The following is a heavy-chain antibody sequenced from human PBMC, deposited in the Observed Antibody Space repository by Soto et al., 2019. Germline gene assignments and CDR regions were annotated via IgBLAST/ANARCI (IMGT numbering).Heavy chain of an antibody. CDR3: AKSKKGYSSSWELDY. CDR1: GFTFSSYA. V-gene: IGHV3-23*01. J-gene: IGHJ4*02. D-gene: IGHD6-13*01. Sequence: EVQLLESGGGLVQPGGSLRLSCAASGFTFSSYAMSWVRQAPGKGLEWVSAISGSGGSTYYADSVKGRFTISRDNSKNTLYLQMNSQRAEDTAVYYCAKSKKGYSSSWELDYWGQGTLVTVSS. CDR2: ISGSGGST.